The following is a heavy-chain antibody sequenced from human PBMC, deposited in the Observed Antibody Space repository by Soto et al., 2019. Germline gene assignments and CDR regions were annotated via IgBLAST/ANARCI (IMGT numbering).Heavy chain of an antibody. D-gene: IGHD3-22*01. Sequence: PGGSLRLSCAASGFTFRSYGMHWVRQAPGKGLEWVAVISYDGSNKYYADSVKGRFTISRDNSKNTLYLQMNSLRAEDTAVYYCVRGYYDSSGHFDYWGQGTLVTVSS. CDR1: GFTFRSYG. V-gene: IGHV3-30*03. CDR2: ISYDGSNK. J-gene: IGHJ4*02. CDR3: VRGYYDSSGHFDY.